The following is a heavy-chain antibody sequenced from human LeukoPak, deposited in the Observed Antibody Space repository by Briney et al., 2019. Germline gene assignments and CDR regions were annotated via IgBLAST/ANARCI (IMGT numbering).Heavy chain of an antibody. CDR1: RFTFSNYA. D-gene: IGHD2-15*01. Sequence: GGSLRLSCAASRFTFSNYAIHWVRQAPGKGLEWVAVISYDGSTKYYADSVKGRFTISRDNSKNTLFLQMNSLRAEDTTVYYCARGGYCSGATCQYFQHWGQGTLVTVSS. V-gene: IGHV3-30-3*01. J-gene: IGHJ1*01. CDR3: ARGGYCSGATCQYFQH. CDR2: ISYDGSTK.